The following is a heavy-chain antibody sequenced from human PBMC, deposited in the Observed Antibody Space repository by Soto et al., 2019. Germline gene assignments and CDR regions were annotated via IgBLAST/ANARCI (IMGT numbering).Heavy chain of an antibody. CDR3: ARNLYNTGSFDH. CDR2: MTPNSGDT. CDR1: GYTFTSYD. Sequence: QVQLVQSGAEVKKPGDSVKVSCKASGYTFTSYDINWVRQAPGQGLEWVGWMTPNSGDTGYAQTFQGRVTLTRDTSRSTAYMELSSLTSEDTAVYYCARNLYNTGSFDHWGQGTLVTVSS. J-gene: IGHJ4*02. D-gene: IGHD1-20*01. V-gene: IGHV1-8*02.